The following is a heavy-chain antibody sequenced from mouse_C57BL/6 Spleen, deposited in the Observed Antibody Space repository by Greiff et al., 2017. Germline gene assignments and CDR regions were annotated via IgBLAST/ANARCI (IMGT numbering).Heavy chain of an antibody. CDR3: ARHGSSYVFAY. J-gene: IGHJ3*01. Sequence: EVKLLESGPELVKPGASVKMSCKASGYTFTDYNMHWVKQSHGKSLEWIGYINPNNGGTSYNQKFKGKATLTVNKSSSTAYMELRSLTSEDSAVYYCARHGSSYVFAYWGQGTLVTVSA. V-gene: IGHV1-22*01. CDR2: INPNNGGT. D-gene: IGHD1-1*01. CDR1: GYTFTDYN.